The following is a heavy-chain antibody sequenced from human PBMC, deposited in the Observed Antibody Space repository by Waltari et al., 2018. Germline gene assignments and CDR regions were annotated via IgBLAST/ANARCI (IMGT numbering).Heavy chain of an antibody. D-gene: IGHD6-13*01. Sequence: QVQRVESVGGVVRLGGSLRLSRAAAVVTSSVYAMHRVRQAPGKGLEWVAVIAYDGSNKYYADSVTGRFTISRDNSKNTLYLQMNSLRAEDTAVYYCARDPAAAGTYYYMDVWGKGTTVTISS. CDR1: VVTSSVYA. CDR2: IAYDGSNK. J-gene: IGHJ6*03. V-gene: IGHV3-30-3*01. CDR3: ARDPAAAGTYYYMDV.